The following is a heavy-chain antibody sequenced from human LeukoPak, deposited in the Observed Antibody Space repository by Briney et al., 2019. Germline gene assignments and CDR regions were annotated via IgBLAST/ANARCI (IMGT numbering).Heavy chain of an antibody. CDR2: VYHSGST. V-gene: IGHV4-4*02. J-gene: IGHJ6*02. Sequence: SETLSLTCAVSGGFIGSSNWWSWVRQPPGKGLEWIGEVYHSGSTNYNPSLKSRVSISADKSKNQFSLKLTSVTAADTAVYFCARGGGLDVWGQGATVTVSS. CDR3: ARGGGLDV. D-gene: IGHD3-16*01. CDR1: GGFIGSSNW.